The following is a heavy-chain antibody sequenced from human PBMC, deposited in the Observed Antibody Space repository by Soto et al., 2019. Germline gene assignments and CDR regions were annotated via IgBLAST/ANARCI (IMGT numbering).Heavy chain of an antibody. V-gene: IGHV4-31*03. Sequence: QVQLQESGPGLVKPSQTLSLTCTVSGGSISSGGYYWSWTRQHPGTGLEWIGYISYSGSTYYNPSLKSRVTIAVDTSTNQFSLILNSVPAADTAVYYCARGVLHWGQGTLVTVYS. CDR1: GGSISSGGYY. J-gene: IGHJ4*01. CDR2: ISYSGST. CDR3: ARGVLH.